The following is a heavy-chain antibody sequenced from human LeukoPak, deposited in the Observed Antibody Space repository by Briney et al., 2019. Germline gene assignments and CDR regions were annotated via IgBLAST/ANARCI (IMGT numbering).Heavy chain of an antibody. Sequence: PGGSLRLSCAASGFTFSSYSMNWVRQAPGKGLEWVSSISSSSSYIYYADSVKGRFTISRDNAKNSLYLQMNSLRAEDTAVYYCARVHYYDSSGLVAFDIWGQGTMVTVS. CDR2: ISSSSSYI. V-gene: IGHV3-21*01. CDR3: ARVHYYDSSGLVAFDI. CDR1: GFTFSSYS. D-gene: IGHD3-22*01. J-gene: IGHJ3*02.